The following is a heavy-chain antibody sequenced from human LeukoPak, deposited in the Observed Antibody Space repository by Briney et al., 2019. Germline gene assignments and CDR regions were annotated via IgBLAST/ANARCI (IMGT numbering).Heavy chain of an antibody. V-gene: IGHV1-8*01. J-gene: IGHJ6*02. CDR3: ARSWLDPGRGYYYYGMDV. CDR1: GYTFTNYD. Sequence: ASVTVSCTASGYTFTNYDFNWMRQATGQGLEWMGWMNPNSGSTGYAQKFQGRVTMTRDTSISTAYMELSSLTSEDTAVYYCARSWLDPGRGYYYYGMDVWGQGTTVTVSS. CDR2: MNPNSGST. D-gene: IGHD6-19*01.